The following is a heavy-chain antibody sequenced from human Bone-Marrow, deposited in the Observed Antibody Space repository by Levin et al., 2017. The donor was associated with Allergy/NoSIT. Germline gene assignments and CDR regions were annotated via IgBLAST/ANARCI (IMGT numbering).Heavy chain of an antibody. CDR2: ISSSSSYI. CDR3: ARDFSSGVVVPAAMTRNPLFDY. CDR1: GFTFSSYS. V-gene: IGHV3-21*01. Sequence: SGGSLRLSCAASGFTFSSYSMNWVRQAPGKGLEWVSSISSSSSYIYYADSVKGRFTISRDNAKNSLYLQMNSLRAEDTAVYYCARDFSSGVVVPAAMTRNPLFDYWGQGTLVTVSS. D-gene: IGHD2-2*01. J-gene: IGHJ4*02.